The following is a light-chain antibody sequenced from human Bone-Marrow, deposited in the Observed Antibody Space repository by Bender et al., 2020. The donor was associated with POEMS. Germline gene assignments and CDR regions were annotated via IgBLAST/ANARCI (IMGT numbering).Light chain of an antibody. V-gene: IGLV3-1*01. J-gene: IGLJ2*01. CDR1: KLGDKY. Sequence: SYELTQPPSVSVSPGQTASITCSGAKLGDKYACWYQQKPGQSPILVIYQDKKRPSGIPERFSGSNSGNTATLIISGTQALDEADYYCQAWDSGTGVFGGGTKLTVL. CDR3: QAWDSGTGV. CDR2: QDK.